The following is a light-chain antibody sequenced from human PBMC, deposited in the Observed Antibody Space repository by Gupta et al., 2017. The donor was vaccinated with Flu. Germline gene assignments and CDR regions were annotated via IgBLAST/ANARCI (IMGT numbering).Light chain of an antibody. CDR3: QQYKYWSLT. CDR2: GGS. V-gene: IGKV3-15*01. J-gene: IGKJ1*01. Sequence: ETVLPPSPATLSVSPGESATLSCRASQSIGPNLAWYQQKPGQAPRRLSSGGSTRATGCPARVSGRGSGTECTRTITSLQSEDWAGDDCQQYKYWSLTFGQGTKVEIK. CDR1: QSIGPN.